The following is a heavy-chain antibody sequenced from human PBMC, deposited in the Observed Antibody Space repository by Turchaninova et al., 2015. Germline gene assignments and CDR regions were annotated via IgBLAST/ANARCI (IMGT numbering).Heavy chain of an antibody. D-gene: IGHD2-15*01. CDR1: GFTFSGYW. V-gene: IGHV3-7*01. J-gene: IGHJ6*03. CDR2: IKQDGSEK. Sequence: EVQLVESGGGLVQPGGSLRLSCAASGFTFSGYWMSWVRQAPGKGLEGVANIKQDGSEKYYVDSVKGRFTISKDNATNSLSLQMNKLTAEDTAVYYCARRGVVVAPYYYYHLDVWGKGTTVTVSS. CDR3: ARRGVVVAPYYYYHLDV.